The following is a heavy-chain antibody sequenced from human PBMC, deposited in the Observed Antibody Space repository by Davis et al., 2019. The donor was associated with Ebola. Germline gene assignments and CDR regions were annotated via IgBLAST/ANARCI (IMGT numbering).Heavy chain of an antibody. CDR1: GLPFSSNW. CDR2: ISSSSSYI. V-gene: IGHV3-21*01. D-gene: IGHD2-2*02. J-gene: IGHJ3*02. Sequence: GESLKISCTTSGLPFSSNWMSWVRQAPGKGLEWVSSISSSSSYIYYADSVKGRFTISRDNAKNSLYLQMNSLRAEDTAVYYCARARYCSSTSCYTAADAFDIWGQGTMVTVSS. CDR3: ARARYCSSTSCYTAADAFDI.